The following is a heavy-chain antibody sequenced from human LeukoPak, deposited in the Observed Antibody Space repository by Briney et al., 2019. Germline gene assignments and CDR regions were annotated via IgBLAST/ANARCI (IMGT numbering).Heavy chain of an antibody. CDR2: ISGSGGST. J-gene: IGHJ4*02. V-gene: IGHV3-23*01. CDR1: GFTFSSYG. Sequence: PGGSLRLSCAASGFTFSSYGMSWVRQAPGKGLEWVSAISGSGGSTYYADSVKGRFTISRDNSKNTLYLQMNSLRAEDTAVYYCAKARPSYDSSGYYVYWGQGTLVTVSS. CDR3: AKARPSYDSSGYYVY. D-gene: IGHD3-22*01.